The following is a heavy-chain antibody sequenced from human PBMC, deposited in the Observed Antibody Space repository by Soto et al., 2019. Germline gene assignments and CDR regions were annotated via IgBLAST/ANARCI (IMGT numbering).Heavy chain of an antibody. J-gene: IGHJ6*02. V-gene: IGHV3-30-3*01. Sequence: QVQLVESGGGVVQPGRSLRLSCAASGFTFSSYAMHWVRQAPGKGLEWVAVISYDGSNKYYADSVKGRFTISRDNSKNTLYLQMNSLRAEDTAVYYCAGEGCSGGSCYWGMDVWGQGTTVTVSS. CDR1: GFTFSSYA. D-gene: IGHD2-15*01. CDR3: AGEGCSGGSCYWGMDV. CDR2: ISYDGSNK.